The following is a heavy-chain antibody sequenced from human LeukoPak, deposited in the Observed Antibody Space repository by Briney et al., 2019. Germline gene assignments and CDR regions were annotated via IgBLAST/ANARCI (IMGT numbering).Heavy chain of an antibody. CDR1: GGSISSSSYY. J-gene: IGHJ6*02. CDR3: GKGYYGMDV. Sequence: SETLSLTCTVSGGSISSSSYYWGWIRQPPGKGLECLGSIYYSGSTYYIPSLKSRVTISIDTSQDQFSLKLSSVTAADTAVYYCGKGYYGMDVWGQGTTVIVSS. CDR2: IYYSGST. V-gene: IGHV4-39*01.